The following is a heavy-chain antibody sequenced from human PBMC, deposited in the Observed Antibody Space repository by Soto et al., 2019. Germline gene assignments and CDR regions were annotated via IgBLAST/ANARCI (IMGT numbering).Heavy chain of an antibody. J-gene: IGHJ4*02. CDR3: AKDFREYSSGWYDDY. CDR2: ISGSGGST. D-gene: IGHD6-19*01. Sequence: GGSLRLSCAASGFTFSSYAMSWVRQAPGKGLEWVSAISGSGGSTYYADSVKGRFTISRDNSKNTLYLQMNSLRAEDTAVYYCAKDFREYSSGWYDDYWGQGTLVTVSS. CDR1: GFTFSSYA. V-gene: IGHV3-23*01.